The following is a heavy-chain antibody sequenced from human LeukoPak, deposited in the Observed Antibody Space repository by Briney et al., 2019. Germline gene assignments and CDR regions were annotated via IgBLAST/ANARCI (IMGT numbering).Heavy chain of an antibody. CDR2: IDHSGNT. Sequence: PSETLSLTCTVSGGSISSYYCSWIRQPPGKGLEWIGYIDHSGNTKYNPSLQSRVTISVDTSKNQFSLQLGSVTAADTAVYYCARAIRGSFSASDHWGQGTLVTVSS. J-gene: IGHJ4*02. CDR1: GGSISSYY. D-gene: IGHD1-26*01. V-gene: IGHV4-59*01. CDR3: ARAIRGSFSASDH.